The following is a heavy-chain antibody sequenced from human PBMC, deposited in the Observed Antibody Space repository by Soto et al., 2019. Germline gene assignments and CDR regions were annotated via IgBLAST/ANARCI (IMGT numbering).Heavy chain of an antibody. J-gene: IGHJ2*01. V-gene: IGHV1-18*01. CDR2: ISTYNGNT. D-gene: IGHD2-15*01. Sequence: QVQLVQSGAEVKKPGASVKVSCKASGYTFTNYGITWVRQAPGQGLEWMAWISTYNGNTNFAQNFQGRVTMTTDTSTSKAYMELRSLRSEDTAVYYCATVSVGGGYFDLWGRGTLVTVSS. CDR1: GYTFTNYG. CDR3: ATVSVGGGYFDL.